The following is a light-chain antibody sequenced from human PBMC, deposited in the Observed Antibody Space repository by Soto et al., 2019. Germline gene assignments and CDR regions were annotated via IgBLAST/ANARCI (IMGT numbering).Light chain of an antibody. CDR1: RSVSSSY. Sequence: EIVLTQSPGTLSLSPGERATLSCRASRSVSSSYLAWYQQKPGQAPRLLIYGASSRATGIPDRFSGSGSGTDFTLTISRLEPEDFAVYYCQQYGSSLPLTFGGGTKVEIK. V-gene: IGKV3-20*01. CDR2: GAS. CDR3: QQYGSSLPLT. J-gene: IGKJ4*01.